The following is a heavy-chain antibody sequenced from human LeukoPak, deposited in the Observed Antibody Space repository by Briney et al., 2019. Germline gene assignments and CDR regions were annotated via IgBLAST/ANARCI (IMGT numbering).Heavy chain of an antibody. Sequence: PSETLSLTCSVSGDSIISYYWTWIRQPPGKGPEWIGHIFYGGSTNYNPSLKSRVTISADTSKNQFSLKLSSVTAADTAVYYCARRSGYYYGIDGWGQGTTVTVSS. CDR1: GDSIISYY. V-gene: IGHV4-59*08. J-gene: IGHJ6*02. CDR3: ARRSGYYYGIDG. CDR2: IFYGGST. D-gene: IGHD3-10*01.